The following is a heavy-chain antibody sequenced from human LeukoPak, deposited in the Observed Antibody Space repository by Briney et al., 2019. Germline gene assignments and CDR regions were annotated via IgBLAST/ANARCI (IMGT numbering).Heavy chain of an antibody. D-gene: IGHD2-2*01. J-gene: IGHJ4*02. CDR1: GGSISSGSYY. Sequence: PSETLSLTCTVSGGSISSGSYYWSWIRQPAGKGLEWIGRIYTSGSTNYNPSLKSRVTISVDTSKNQFSLKLSSVTAAGTAVYYCARETLPAAKEPLGFNWGQGTLVTVSS. CDR2: IYTSGST. V-gene: IGHV4-61*02. CDR3: ARETLPAAKEPLGFN.